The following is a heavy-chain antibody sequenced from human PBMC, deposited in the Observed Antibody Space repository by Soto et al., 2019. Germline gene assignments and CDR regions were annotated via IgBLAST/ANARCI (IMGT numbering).Heavy chain of an antibody. V-gene: IGHV3-33*06. D-gene: IGHD1-26*01. J-gene: IGHJ5*01. CDR3: AKDLEVVGANRWGYDS. CDR2: IQYDGSKK. Sequence: VQLVESGGGVVQPGRSLRLSCEACGFAFRNYGMHWVRQTPVKGLEWVAGIQYDGSKKYYAESVKGRLTISRDNSKNTLYLEIDSLRAEDTAVYYCAKDLEVVGANRWGYDSWGQGTLVTVSS. CDR1: GFAFRNYG.